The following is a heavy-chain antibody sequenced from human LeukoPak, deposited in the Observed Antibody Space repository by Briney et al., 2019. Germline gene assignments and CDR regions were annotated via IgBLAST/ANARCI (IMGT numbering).Heavy chain of an antibody. CDR1: GFTVNNNG. V-gene: IGHV3-21*01. D-gene: IGHD5-18*01. Sequence: GGSLRLSCAVSGFTVNNNGMTWVRQAPGKGLEWVSSIFASSTRTTYADSVKGRFTISRDNAKNSLYLQMNSLRAEDTAVYYCARDSETGGYSYGTFDYWGQGTLVTVSS. CDR3: ARDSETGGYSYGTFDY. J-gene: IGHJ4*02. CDR2: IFASSTRT.